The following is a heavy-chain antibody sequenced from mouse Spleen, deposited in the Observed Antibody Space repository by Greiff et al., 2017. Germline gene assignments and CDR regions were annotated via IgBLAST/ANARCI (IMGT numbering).Heavy chain of an antibody. Sequence: VQLQQSGPELVKPGASVRISCKASGYTFTSYYIHWVKQRPGQGLEWIGWIYPGNVNTKYNEKFKGKATLTADKSSSTAYMQLSSLTSEDSAVYFCARDGYYDLAWFAYWGQGTLVTVSA. J-gene: IGHJ3*01. CDR1: GYTFTSYY. D-gene: IGHD2-3*01. V-gene: IGHV1S56*01. CDR3: ARDGYYDLAWFAY. CDR2: IYPGNVNT.